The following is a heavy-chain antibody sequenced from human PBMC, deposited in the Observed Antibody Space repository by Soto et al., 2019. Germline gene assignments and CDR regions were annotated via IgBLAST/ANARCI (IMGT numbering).Heavy chain of an antibody. CDR1: GYNFTSYY. D-gene: IGHD3-3*01. CDR2: IDPSGGST. Sequence: ASVKVSCKASGYNFTSYYMHWVRQAPGQWLEWMGIIDPSGGSTSYAQKFQGRVSMTRDTSTSTVYMDLSSLRSEDTAVYYCARDLTGGPTYYDFWSGYSPVDYWGLGTLVTVSS. CDR3: ARDLTGGPTYYDFWSGYSPVDY. V-gene: IGHV1-46*03. J-gene: IGHJ4*02.